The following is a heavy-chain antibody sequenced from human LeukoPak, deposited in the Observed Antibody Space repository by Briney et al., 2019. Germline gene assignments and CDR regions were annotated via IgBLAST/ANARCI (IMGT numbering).Heavy chain of an antibody. V-gene: IGHV1-69*06. D-gene: IGHD1/OR15-1a*01. CDR3: ARVGEQRSPPPLTH. Sequence: ASVRPSCKASGGTISGHAISWVRQAPGQGLEWVGRVIPIFGTANYAPKFLGRVTISADTSTSTAYMEMTGLKSDDTAIYYCARVGEQRSPPPLTHRGHGTLITVSS. CDR2: VIPIFGTA. CDR1: GGTISGHA. J-gene: IGHJ4*01.